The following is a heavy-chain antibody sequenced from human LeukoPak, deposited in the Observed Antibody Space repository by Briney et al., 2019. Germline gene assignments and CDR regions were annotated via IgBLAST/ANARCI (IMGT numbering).Heavy chain of an antibody. CDR3: ASRLRIAAAGSGNNY. V-gene: IGHV3-21*01. CDR2: ISSSSSYI. J-gene: IGHJ4*02. Sequence: GGSLRLSCSASGFTFSSYAMHWVRQAPGKGLEWVSSISSSSSYIYYAGSVKGRFTISRDNAKNSLYLQMNSLRAEDTAVYYCASRLRIAAAGSGNNYWGQGTLVTVSS. CDR1: GFTFSSYA. D-gene: IGHD6-13*01.